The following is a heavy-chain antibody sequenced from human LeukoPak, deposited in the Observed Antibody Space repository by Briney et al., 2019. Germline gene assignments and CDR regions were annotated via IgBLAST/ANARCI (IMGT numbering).Heavy chain of an antibody. CDR1: GFTFSSYW. Sequence: GGSLRLSCAASGFTFSSYWMSWVRQAPGKGLEWVANIKKDGSEKYYVDSVKGRFTISRDNAKTSLYLQINSLRAEDTAVYYCARGPNTDYGRRYYYYMDVWGKGTTVTVSS. J-gene: IGHJ6*03. V-gene: IGHV3-7*01. CDR3: ARGPNTDYGRRYYYYMDV. CDR2: IKKDGSEK. D-gene: IGHD4-17*01.